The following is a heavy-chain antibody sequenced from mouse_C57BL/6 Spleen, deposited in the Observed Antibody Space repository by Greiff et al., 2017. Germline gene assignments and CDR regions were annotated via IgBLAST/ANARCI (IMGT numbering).Heavy chain of an antibody. CDR3: ARNHYYAMDY. CDR1: GYTFTSYW. V-gene: IGHV1-69*01. Sequence: QVQLQQPGAELVMPGASVKLSCKASGYTFTSYWMHWVKQRPGQGLEWIGEIDPSDSYTNYNQKFKGKSTLTVDKSSSTAYMQLSSLTSEDSAVYYCARNHYYAMDYGGQGTSVTVSS. CDR2: IDPSDSYT. J-gene: IGHJ4*01.